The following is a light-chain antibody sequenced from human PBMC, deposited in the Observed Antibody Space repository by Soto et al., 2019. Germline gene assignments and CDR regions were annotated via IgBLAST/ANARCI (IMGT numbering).Light chain of an antibody. CDR2: TAS. J-gene: IGKJ2*01. CDR3: QQYGTSPYT. CDR1: QSLSTSD. Sequence: EIVLTQSPGTLSLSPGERATLSCRASQSLSTSDLAWYQQRPGQAPRLLIYTASDRATGIPDRFSGSGSGTEFTITISRLEPENSALYYCQQYGTSPYTFGQVTKLEIK. V-gene: IGKV3-20*01.